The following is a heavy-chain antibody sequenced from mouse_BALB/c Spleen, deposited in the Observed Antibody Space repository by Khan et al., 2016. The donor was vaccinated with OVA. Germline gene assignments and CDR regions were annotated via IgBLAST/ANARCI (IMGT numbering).Heavy chain of an antibody. Sequence: EVKLVESGGDLVKPGGSLKLSCAASGFTFSTYGMYWVRQTPDRRLEWVATVSTGGTYTYYLDSVKGRFTISRDNAKKPIYLHMSSLKSEDTSMFYCTRCAYYYDSEGCAYWGQGTLVTVSA. CDR1: GFTFSTYG. V-gene: IGHV5-6*01. CDR2: VSTGGTYT. CDR3: TRCAYYYDSEGCAY. D-gene: IGHD1-1*01. J-gene: IGHJ3*01.